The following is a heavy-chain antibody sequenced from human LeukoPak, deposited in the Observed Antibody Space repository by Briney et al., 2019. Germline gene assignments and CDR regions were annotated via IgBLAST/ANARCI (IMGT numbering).Heavy chain of an antibody. D-gene: IGHD6-6*01. CDR2: IYYSGST. V-gene: IGHV4-39*07. J-gene: IGHJ6*03. CDR3: ARVRVIAARPGGRPYYMDV. Sequence: ASETLSLTCTVSGGSISSSSYYWGWIRQPPGKGLEWIGSIYYSGSTYYNPSLKSRVTISVDTSKNQFSLKLSSVTAADTAVYYCARVRVIAARPGGRPYYMDVWGKGTTVTVSS. CDR1: GGSISSSSYY.